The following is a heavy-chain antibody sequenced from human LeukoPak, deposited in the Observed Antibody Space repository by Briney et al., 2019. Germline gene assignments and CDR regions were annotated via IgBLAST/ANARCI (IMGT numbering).Heavy chain of an antibody. V-gene: IGHV1-46*01. Sequence: ASVEVSCKASGYTFTRYYIHLVRQAPGQGLEWMGIINPSGDTPSYAQKFQGRVTMTRDTSTSTVYMELSSLRSEDTAVYYCARHLIKDVVMVPAVLPSSYMDIWGKGTTVTVSS. D-gene: IGHD2-2*01. CDR1: GYTFTRYY. CDR2: INPSGDTP. CDR3: ARHLIKDVVMVPAVLPSSYMDI. J-gene: IGHJ6*03.